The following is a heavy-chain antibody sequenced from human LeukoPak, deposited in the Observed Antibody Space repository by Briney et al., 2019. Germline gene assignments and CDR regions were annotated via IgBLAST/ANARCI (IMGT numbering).Heavy chain of an antibody. D-gene: IGHD3-22*01. CDR2: IYYSGST. CDR1: GGSISSYY. CDR3: ARAPWYDSSGLDY. J-gene: IGHJ4*02. V-gene: IGHV4-59*01. Sequence: PSETLSLTCTVSGGSISSYYWSWIRQPPGKGLEWIGYIYYSGSTNYNPSLKSRVTISVDTSKNQFSLKLSSVTAADTAVYYCARAPWYDSSGLDYWGQGTLVTVPS.